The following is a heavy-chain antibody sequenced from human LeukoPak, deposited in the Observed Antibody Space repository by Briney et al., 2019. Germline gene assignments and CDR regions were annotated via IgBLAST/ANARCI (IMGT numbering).Heavy chain of an antibody. V-gene: IGHV4-34*01. D-gene: IGHD1-26*01. J-gene: IGHJ5*02. CDR3: ARGQGATVPQVGKNWFDP. CDR2: VNESGGT. Sequence: NPSETLSLTCAVYIDSFSNYHWKWIRQSPAKGMEWIEEVNESGGTNISPSLRSRVILSVDTSKNQFSLKLISVTVADTAIYYCARGQGATVPQVGKNWFDPWGQGTRVTVSS. CDR1: IDSFSNYH.